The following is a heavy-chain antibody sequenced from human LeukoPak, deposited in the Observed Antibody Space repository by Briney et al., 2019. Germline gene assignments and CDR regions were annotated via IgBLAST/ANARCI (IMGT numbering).Heavy chain of an antibody. CDR3: ARPLISSGSYPDY. V-gene: IGHV5-51*01. Sequence: AGESLKISCKGSGYSFTNYWIGWVRQMPGKGLEWMGIIYPGDSDTRYSPSFQGQVAISADKSISTAYLQWSSLKASDTAMYYCARPLISSGSYPDYWGQGTLVTVSS. J-gene: IGHJ4*02. D-gene: IGHD1-26*01. CDR1: GYSFTNYW. CDR2: IYPGDSDT.